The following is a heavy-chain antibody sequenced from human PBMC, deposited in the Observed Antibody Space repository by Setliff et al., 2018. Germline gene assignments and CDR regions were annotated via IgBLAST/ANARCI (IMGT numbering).Heavy chain of an antibody. CDR2: IIPIFGTA. D-gene: IGHD3-10*01. Sequence: AASVKVSCKASGATFSSYAISWVRQAPGQGLEWMGGIIPIFGTANYAQKFQGRVTITTDESTSTAYMELSSLRSEDTAVYYCARYGSGEGHDYWGQGTLVTVSS. J-gene: IGHJ4*02. V-gene: IGHV1-69*05. CDR1: GATFSSYA. CDR3: ARYGSGEGHDY.